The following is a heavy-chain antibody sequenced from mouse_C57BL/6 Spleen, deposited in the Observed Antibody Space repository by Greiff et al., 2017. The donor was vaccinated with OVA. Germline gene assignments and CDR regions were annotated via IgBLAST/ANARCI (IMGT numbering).Heavy chain of an antibody. Sequence: QVQLKQSGAELVRPGASVTLSCKASGYTFTDYEMPWVKQTPVHGLEWIGAIDPETGGTSYNQKFKGKVILSADKSSSTAYMELRSLTSDDSAVYYCTRRYYIKKDWYFDVWGTGPTVTVSS. CDR1: GYTFTDYE. D-gene: IGHD2-5*01. CDR3: TRRYYIKKDWYFDV. CDR2: IDPETGGT. V-gene: IGHV1-15*01. J-gene: IGHJ1*03.